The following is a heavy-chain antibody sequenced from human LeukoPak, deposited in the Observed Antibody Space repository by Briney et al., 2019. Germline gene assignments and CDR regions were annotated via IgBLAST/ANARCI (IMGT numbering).Heavy chain of an antibody. D-gene: IGHD2-2*01. CDR2: IYYSGST. J-gene: IGHJ6*02. CDR1: GGSISSYY. V-gene: IGHV4-59*12. CDR3: ARDVGYCSSTSCTAYYYYGMDV. Sequence: SETLSLTCTVSGGSISSYYWSWIRQPPGKGLEWIGYIYYSGSTNYNPSLKSRVTISVDKSKNQFSLKLSSVTAADTAVYYCARDVGYCSSTSCTAYYYYGMDVWGQGTTVTVSS.